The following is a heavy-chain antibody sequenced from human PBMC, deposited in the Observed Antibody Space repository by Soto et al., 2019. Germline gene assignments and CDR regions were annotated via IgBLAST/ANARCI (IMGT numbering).Heavy chain of an antibody. J-gene: IGHJ3*02. Sequence: GGSLRLSCAASGFTFSSYSMNWVRQAPGKGLEWVSYISSSSSTIYYADSVKGRFTISRDNAKNSLYLQMNSLRAEDTAVYYCARGWFGESLHDAFDIWGQGTMVTVSS. V-gene: IGHV3-48*01. CDR2: ISSSSSTI. D-gene: IGHD3-10*01. CDR1: GFTFSSYS. CDR3: ARGWFGESLHDAFDI.